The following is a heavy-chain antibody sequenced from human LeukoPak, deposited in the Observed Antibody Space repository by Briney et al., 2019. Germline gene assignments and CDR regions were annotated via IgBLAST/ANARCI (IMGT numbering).Heavy chain of an antibody. J-gene: IGHJ4*02. Sequence: GGSLRLSCAASGFTFSSYEMNWVRQAPGKGLEWVSYISSSGSTIYYADSVKGRFTISRDNAKNSLYLQMNSLRAEDTAVYYCARAPLIVVVVAATHFDYWGQGTQVTVSS. CDR1: GFTFSSYE. D-gene: IGHD2-15*01. CDR2: ISSSGSTI. V-gene: IGHV3-48*03. CDR3: ARAPLIVVVVAATHFDY.